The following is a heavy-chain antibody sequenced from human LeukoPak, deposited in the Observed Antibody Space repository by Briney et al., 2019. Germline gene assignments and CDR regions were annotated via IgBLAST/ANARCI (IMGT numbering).Heavy chain of an antibody. CDR1: GFTFSSYD. D-gene: IGHD4-11*01. CDR2: ISYDGTNK. J-gene: IGHJ4*02. CDR3: AKRTDYSNYGPFDY. V-gene: IGHV3-30*18. Sequence: GGSLRLSCAASGFTFSSYDMHWVRQAPGKGLEWVAVISYDGTNKYYADDSVKGRFTISRDNSKNTLFLQMNSLRAEDTAVYYCAKRTDYSNYGPFDYWGQGTLVTVSS.